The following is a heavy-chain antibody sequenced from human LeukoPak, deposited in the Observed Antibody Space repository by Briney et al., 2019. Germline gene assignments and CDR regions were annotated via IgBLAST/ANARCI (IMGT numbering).Heavy chain of an antibody. CDR3: ARGQRAYRSINRYFYP. J-gene: IGHJ5*02. Sequence: SDTLSLPCTVSGDLMSSYYWSWLRHPTGKGLEWSGYISYSERTNHTLSQKSRVTISIDTSKNQFSLKLSSVTAADTAVYYFARGQRAYRSINRYFYPCGQGTLVTVSS. V-gene: IGHV4-59*12. CDR2: ISYSERT. D-gene: IGHD6-13*01. CDR1: GDLMSSYY.